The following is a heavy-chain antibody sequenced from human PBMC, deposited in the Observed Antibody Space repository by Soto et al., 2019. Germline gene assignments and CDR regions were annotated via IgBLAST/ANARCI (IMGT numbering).Heavy chain of an antibody. CDR1: GYTFTSYY. J-gene: IGHJ6*02. CDR2: INPSGGST. Sequence: ASVKVSCKASGYTFTSYYMHWVRQAPGQGLEWMGIINPSGGSTSYAQKFQGRVTMTRDTSTSTVYMELSSLRSEDTAVYYCARGTLYYDILTGYLYGMDVWGQGXTVTVSS. CDR3: ARGTLYYDILTGYLYGMDV. D-gene: IGHD3-9*01. V-gene: IGHV1-46*01.